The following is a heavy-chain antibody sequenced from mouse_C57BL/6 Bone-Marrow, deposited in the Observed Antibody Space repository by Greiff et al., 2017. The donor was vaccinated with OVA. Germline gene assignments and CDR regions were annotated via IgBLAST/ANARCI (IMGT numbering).Heavy chain of an antibody. V-gene: IGHV5-6*01. J-gene: IGHJ2*01. Sequence: EVKLVESGGDLVKPGGSLKLSCAASGFTFSSYGMSWVRQTPDKRLEWVATISSGGSYTYYPDSVKGRFTISRDNAKNTLYLQMSSLKSEDTAMYYCARSLSTMITGYYFDYWGQGTTLTVSS. CDR2: ISSGGSYT. CDR1: GFTFSSYG. CDR3: ARSLSTMITGYYFDY. D-gene: IGHD2-4*01.